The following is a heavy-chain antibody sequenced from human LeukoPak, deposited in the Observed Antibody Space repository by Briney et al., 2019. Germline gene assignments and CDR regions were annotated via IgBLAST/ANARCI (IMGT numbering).Heavy chain of an antibody. CDR1: GFFVSSHY. CDR3: AREFSNSPSYFDY. J-gene: IGHJ4*02. D-gene: IGHD2/OR15-2a*01. Sequence: PGGSLRLSCAASGFFVSSHYMTWVRQAPGKGLEWVAFIYTSGHTYYAESVEGRFTISRDNSKNMLYLQMSSLRAEDTAVYYCAREFSNSPSYFDYWGQGTLVTVSS. CDR2: IYTSGHT. V-gene: IGHV3-53*01.